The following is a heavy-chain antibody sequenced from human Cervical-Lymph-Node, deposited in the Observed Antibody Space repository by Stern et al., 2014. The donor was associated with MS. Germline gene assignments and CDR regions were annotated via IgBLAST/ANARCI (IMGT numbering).Heavy chain of an antibody. D-gene: IGHD6-19*01. CDR2: IYPGDSDT. Sequence: EVQLVESGSEVKKPGESLKISCKGSGYSFANYWIGWVRQMPGKGLEWMGIIYPGDSDTRYSQSFQGQVTISADKSVSPAYLQWSSLKASDTAMYYCARLRDSSGWLDFDYWGQGTLVTVS. V-gene: IGHV5-51*01. J-gene: IGHJ4*02. CDR1: GYSFANYW. CDR3: ARLRDSSGWLDFDY.